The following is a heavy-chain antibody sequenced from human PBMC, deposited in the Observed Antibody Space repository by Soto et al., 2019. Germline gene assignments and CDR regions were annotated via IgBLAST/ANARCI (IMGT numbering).Heavy chain of an antibody. CDR2: IIPIVGRA. Sequence: GDSVKVSCKASGGTFSSYTISWVRQAPGQGLEWMGIIIPIVGRASYAQKFQGRVTMTGDTSTSTVYMELSSLRSEDTAVYYCARDIKYYDILDGMDVWGQGTTVTLSS. CDR1: GGTFSSYT. V-gene: IGHV1-69*08. D-gene: IGHD3-9*01. J-gene: IGHJ6*02. CDR3: ARDIKYYDILDGMDV.